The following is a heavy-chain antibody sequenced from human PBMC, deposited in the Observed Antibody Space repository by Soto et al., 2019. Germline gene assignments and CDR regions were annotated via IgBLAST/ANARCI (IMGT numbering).Heavy chain of an antibody. CDR2: IYYSGST. Sequence: PSETLSLTCTVSGGFISSGGYYWSWLRQHPGKGLEWIGYIYYSGSTYYNPSLKSRVTISVDTSKDQFSLKLSSVTAADTAVYYCAVSRDGYSMDVWGQGTTVTVSS. CDR1: GGFISSGGYY. J-gene: IGHJ6*02. D-gene: IGHD2-2*01. V-gene: IGHV4-31*03. CDR3: AVSRDGYSMDV.